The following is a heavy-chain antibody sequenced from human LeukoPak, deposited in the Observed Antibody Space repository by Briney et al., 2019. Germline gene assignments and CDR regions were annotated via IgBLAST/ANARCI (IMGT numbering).Heavy chain of an antibody. Sequence: GGSLRLSCAASGFTFSSYWMHWVCQAPGKGLVWVSRINSDGSSTSYADSVKGRFTISRDNAKNTLYLQMNSLRAEDTAVYYCARITGYYDSSGYYTVLGYYYGMDVWGQGTTVTVSS. V-gene: IGHV3-74*01. CDR1: GFTFSSYW. J-gene: IGHJ6*02. CDR3: ARITGYYDSSGYYTVLGYYYGMDV. CDR2: INSDGSST. D-gene: IGHD3-22*01.